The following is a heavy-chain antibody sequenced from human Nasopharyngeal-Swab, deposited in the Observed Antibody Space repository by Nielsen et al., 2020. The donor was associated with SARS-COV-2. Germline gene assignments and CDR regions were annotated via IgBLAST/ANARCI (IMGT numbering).Heavy chain of an antibody. V-gene: IGHV3-23*01. J-gene: IGHJ6*02. CDR2: ISGSGGST. CDR1: GFTFSSYA. Sequence: GSLRLSCAASGFTFSSYAMSWVRQAPGKGLEWVSAISGSGGSTYYADSVKGRFTISRDNSKNTLYLQMNSLRAEDTAVYYCAKVRDSNYYYGMDVWGQGTTVTVSS. CDR3: AKVRDSNYYYGMDV.